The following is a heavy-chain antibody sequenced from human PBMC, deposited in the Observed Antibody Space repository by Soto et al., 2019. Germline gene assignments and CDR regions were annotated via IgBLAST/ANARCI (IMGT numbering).Heavy chain of an antibody. CDR2: INSGGSRT. Sequence: EVQLAESGGVLVQPGGSLRLSCVASGFTFSDHWMHWVRQAPGKGLEWISRINSGGSRTNYADSVKGRFTISRDNAKNKLYLEMNSLSVEDTSVYYCAGGRCSGDTCFFGGNDWGRGTMVTVSS. V-gene: IGHV3-74*01. CDR1: GFTFSDHW. J-gene: IGHJ4*02. CDR3: AGGRCSGDTCFFGGND. D-gene: IGHD2-21*02.